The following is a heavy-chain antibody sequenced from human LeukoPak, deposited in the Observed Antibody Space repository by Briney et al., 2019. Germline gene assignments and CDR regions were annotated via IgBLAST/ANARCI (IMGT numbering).Heavy chain of an antibody. Sequence: GGSLRLSCAASGFTFSSYSMNWVRQAPGKGLEWVSSISSSSSYIYYADSVKGRFTISRDNSKNTLYLQMNSLRAEDTAVYYCAKDRLSGSSYFDYWGQGTLVTVSS. D-gene: IGHD1-26*01. CDR1: GFTFSSYS. CDR2: ISSSSSYI. J-gene: IGHJ4*02. V-gene: IGHV3-21*01. CDR3: AKDRLSGSSYFDY.